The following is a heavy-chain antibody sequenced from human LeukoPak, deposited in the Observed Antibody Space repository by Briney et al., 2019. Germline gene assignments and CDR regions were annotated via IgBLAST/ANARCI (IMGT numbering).Heavy chain of an antibody. Sequence: PSETLSLTCTVSGGSISSYYWSWLRQPPGKGLEWIGYISYSGSTDYNPSLKSRGTISLDPSKNQFSLRLSSVTAADTAVYYCARETRLHSGSYSNDAFDIWGQGTMVTVSS. CDR2: ISYSGST. V-gene: IGHV4-59*01. J-gene: IGHJ3*02. CDR1: GGSISSYY. D-gene: IGHD1-26*01. CDR3: ARETRLHSGSYSNDAFDI.